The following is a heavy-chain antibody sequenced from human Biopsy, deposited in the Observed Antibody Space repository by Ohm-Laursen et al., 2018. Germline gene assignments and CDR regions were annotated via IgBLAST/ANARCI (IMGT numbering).Heavy chain of an antibody. D-gene: IGHD6-19*01. CDR2: IAYDGSNK. V-gene: IGHV3-30*18. CDR3: AKDGGQWLGGAFDI. Sequence: SLRLSCSASGFGMYAMHWVRQPPGKGLEWLAVIAYDGSNKYYAESVKGRFTISRDRSRDTVHLQMNSLRYEDTALYYCAKDGGQWLGGAFDIWGHGTMISVSS. CDR1: GFGMYA. J-gene: IGHJ3*02.